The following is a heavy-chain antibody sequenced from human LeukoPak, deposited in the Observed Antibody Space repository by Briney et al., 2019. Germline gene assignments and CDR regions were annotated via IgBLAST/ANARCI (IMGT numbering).Heavy chain of an antibody. D-gene: IGHD6-13*01. CDR2: INPNSGGT. J-gene: IGHJ6*03. CDR1: GYTFTGYY. V-gene: IGHV1-2*02. CDR3: ATATGGPGIVAVAPMDV. Sequence: ASVKVSCKASGYTFTGYYMHWVRQAPGQGLEWMGWINPNSGGTNYAQKFQGRVTMTRDTSISTAYMELSRLRSDDTAVYYCATATGGPGIVAVAPMDVWGKGTTVTVSS.